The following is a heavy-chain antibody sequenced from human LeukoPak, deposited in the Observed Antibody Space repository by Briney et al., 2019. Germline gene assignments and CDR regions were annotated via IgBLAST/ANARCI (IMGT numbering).Heavy chain of an antibody. Sequence: SETLSLTCTVSGGSISSYYWSWIRQPPGKGLEWIGYIYCSGSTNYNPSLKSRVTISVDTSKNQFSLKLSSVTAAGTAVYYCARSTRYYGSGLSANYLYYYMDVWGKRTTVTVSS. CDR3: ARSTRYYGSGLSANYLYYYMDV. CDR1: GGSISSYY. D-gene: IGHD3-10*01. V-gene: IGHV4-59*01. CDR2: IYCSGST. J-gene: IGHJ6*03.